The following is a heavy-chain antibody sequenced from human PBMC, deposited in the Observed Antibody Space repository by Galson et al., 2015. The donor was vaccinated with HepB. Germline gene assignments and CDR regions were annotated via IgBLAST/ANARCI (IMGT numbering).Heavy chain of an antibody. CDR3: ARESTSQLRYFDWLLQGVRYYYYYGMDV. D-gene: IGHD3-9*01. J-gene: IGHJ6*02. Sequence: SLRLSCAASGFTFSSYAMHWVRQAPGKGLEWVAVISYDGSNKYYADSVKGRFTISRDNSKNTLYLQMNSLRAEDTAVYYCARESTSQLRYFDWLLQGVRYYYYYGMDVWGQGTTVTVSS. V-gene: IGHV3-30*04. CDR2: ISYDGSNK. CDR1: GFTFSSYA.